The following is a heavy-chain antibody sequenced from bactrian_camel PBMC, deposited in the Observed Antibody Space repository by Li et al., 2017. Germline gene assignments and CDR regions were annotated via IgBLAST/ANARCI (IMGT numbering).Heavy chain of an antibody. CDR3: VKDSVAGVSTDFGY. V-gene: IGHV3S1*01. Sequence: HVQLVESGGGLVQPGGSLRLSCAASGFTFSSYVMNWVRQAPGKGLEWVSVINAGSSTTYYAASVKGRFTISRDNAKNTLYLQLNSLKTEDTAMYYCVKDSVAGVSTDFGYWGQGTQVTVS. CDR2: INAGSSTT. D-gene: IGHD7*01. J-gene: IGHJ6*01. CDR1: GFTFSSYV.